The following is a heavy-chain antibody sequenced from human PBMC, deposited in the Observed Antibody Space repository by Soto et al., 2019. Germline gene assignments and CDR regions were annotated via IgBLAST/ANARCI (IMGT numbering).Heavy chain of an antibody. CDR2: INAGNGNT. CDR3: ARGGYYGSGSYYNWFDP. CDR1: GYTFTSYA. D-gene: IGHD3-10*01. J-gene: IGHJ5*02. V-gene: IGHV1-3*01. Sequence: QVQLVQSGAEVKKPGASVKVSCKASGYTFTSYAMHWVRQAPGQRLEWMGWINAGNGNTKYSQKFQGRVTITRDTSASTAYMELSSLRSEDTAVYYCARGGYYGSGSYYNWFDPWGQGTLVTVSS.